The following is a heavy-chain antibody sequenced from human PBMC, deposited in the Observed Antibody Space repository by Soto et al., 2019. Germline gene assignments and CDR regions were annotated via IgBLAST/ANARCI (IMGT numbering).Heavy chain of an antibody. V-gene: IGHV1-3*01. CDR3: ARGRGNYDFWSGPEPDAFDI. Sequence: GASVKVSCKASGYTFTRYAMHWVRHAPGQRLEWMGWINAGNGNTKYSQKFQGRVTITRDTSASTAYMELSSLRSEDTAVYYCARGRGNYDFWSGPEPDAFDIWGQGTMVTVSS. CDR1: GYTFTRYA. CDR2: INAGNGNT. J-gene: IGHJ3*02. D-gene: IGHD3-3*01.